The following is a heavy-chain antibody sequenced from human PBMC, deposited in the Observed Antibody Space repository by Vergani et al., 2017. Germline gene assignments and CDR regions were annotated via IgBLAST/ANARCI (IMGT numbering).Heavy chain of an antibody. V-gene: IGHV1-18*01. CDR1: GYTFSSYD. D-gene: IGHD3-3*01. CDR3: ARDNDFLVGYSDDAFDV. Sequence: QVQLVQSGAEVKKPGASVKVSCKTSGYTFSSYDITWVRQALGQGLEWMGQIAVYNGHTRYAQKLRDRVTLTRDRSTSTVYMELTGLRSDDTAMYYCARDNDFLVGYSDDAFDVWGQGTMVTVSS. CDR2: IAVYNGHT. J-gene: IGHJ3*01.